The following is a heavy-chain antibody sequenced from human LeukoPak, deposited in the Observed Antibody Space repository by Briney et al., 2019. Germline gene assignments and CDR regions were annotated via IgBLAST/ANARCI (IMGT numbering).Heavy chain of an antibody. J-gene: IGHJ4*02. CDR3: GGEETTRLPRAFDC. CDR2: IHTSGTT. CDR1: NGSVGSNF. D-gene: IGHD4-11*01. V-gene: IGHV4-4*07. Sequence: SETLSLTCTVSNGSVGSNFWTYMRQPAGQGLEWIGRIHTSGTTNYNPSLKSRVTMSVDTSKNQFSLELSSVTAADTAVYYCGGEETTRLPRAFDCWGQGTLVTVSS.